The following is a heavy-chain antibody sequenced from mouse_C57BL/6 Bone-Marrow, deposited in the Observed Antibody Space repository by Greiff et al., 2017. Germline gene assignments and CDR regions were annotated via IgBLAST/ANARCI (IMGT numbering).Heavy chain of an antibody. CDR1: GFNIKNTY. D-gene: IGHD2-1*01. CDR3: ARNYYGNYAGFAY. J-gene: IGHJ3*01. V-gene: IGHV14-3*01. Sequence: EVQLQQSVAELVRPGASVKLSCTASGFNIKNTYMHWVTQRPEQCLEWIGRIDPATGTPKYAPKFQGTATITAETYSNTADLQLSSLTSEDTAIYYCARNYYGNYAGFAYGGQGTLVTVSA. CDR2: IDPATGTP.